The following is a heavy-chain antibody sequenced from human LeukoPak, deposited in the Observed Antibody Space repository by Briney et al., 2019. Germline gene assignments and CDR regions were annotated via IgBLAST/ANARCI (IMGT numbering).Heavy chain of an antibody. V-gene: IGHV3-11*04. Sequence: PGGSLRLSXAASGFTFSDYYMSWIRQAPGKGLEWVSYISSSGSTIYYADSVKGRFTISRDNAKNSLYLQMNSLRAEDTAVYYCARDRSQYYDILTGINWFDPWGQGTLVTVSS. CDR1: GFTFSDYY. D-gene: IGHD3-9*01. J-gene: IGHJ5*02. CDR3: ARDRSQYYDILTGINWFDP. CDR2: ISSSGSTI.